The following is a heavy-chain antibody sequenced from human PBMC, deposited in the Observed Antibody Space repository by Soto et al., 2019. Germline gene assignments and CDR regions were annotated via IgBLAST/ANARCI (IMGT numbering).Heavy chain of an antibody. CDR2: IAPVYGTA. Sequence: QVHLVQSGAEVKKPGSSVKVSCRASGGTFSRSSIAWVRQAPGQGLEWMGGIAPVYGTANYAQRLQGRVTITAHESTGTAYMELSGLRAEDTAVYYCAREIRYYGSGIFDSWGQGTLVIVSA. V-gene: IGHV1-69*01. J-gene: IGHJ4*02. CDR1: GGTFSRSS. CDR3: AREIRYYGSGIFDS. D-gene: IGHD3-10*01.